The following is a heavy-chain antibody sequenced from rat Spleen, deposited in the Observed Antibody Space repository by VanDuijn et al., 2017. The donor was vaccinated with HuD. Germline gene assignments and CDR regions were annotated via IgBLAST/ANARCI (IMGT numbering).Heavy chain of an antibody. J-gene: IGHJ2*01. V-gene: IGHV2-13*01. CDR3: ARADVAGLSTDGI. CDR1: GFSLISYA. CDR2: IWGDGST. Sequence: QVQLEESGPGLVQSSQTLSLTCTVSGFSLISYAVNWIRQPPGKGLEWMGGIWGDGSTNYNSALKSRLSISRDTSKSQVFLKRNSLQIEDTATYFCARADVAGLSTDGIWGQGIMVTVSS. D-gene: IGHD1-2*01.